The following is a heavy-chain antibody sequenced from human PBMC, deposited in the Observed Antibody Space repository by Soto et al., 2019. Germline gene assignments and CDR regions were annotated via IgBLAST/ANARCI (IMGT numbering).Heavy chain of an antibody. V-gene: IGHV5-51*01. CDR2: IYPSDSQT. D-gene: IGHD4-17*01. CDR1: GDSFSHWW. CDR3: ARHGFYGDYSSNYFDP. J-gene: IGHJ5*02. Sequence: GESLTISCTCAGDSFSHWWNAWVRQMPGKGLEYMGIIYPSDSQTRYSPSFQGQVTISADKSISTAYLQWSSLKASDTAIYHCARHGFYGDYSSNYFDPWGQGTLVTVSS.